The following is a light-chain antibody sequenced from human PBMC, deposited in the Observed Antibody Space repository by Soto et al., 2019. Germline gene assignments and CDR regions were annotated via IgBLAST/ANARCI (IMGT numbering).Light chain of an antibody. V-gene: IGKV1-27*01. CDR3: QRYKTPPFT. J-gene: IGKJ3*01. CDR1: QGISNY. Sequence: DIQMTQSPSSLSASVGDRVTITCRASQGISNYLAWYQQKPGKVPTLLIYAASTLQSGVPSRFNLRGSGTDLTLTISSRQPEVVVTYYCQRYKTPPFTFAPGTKVGIK. CDR2: AAS.